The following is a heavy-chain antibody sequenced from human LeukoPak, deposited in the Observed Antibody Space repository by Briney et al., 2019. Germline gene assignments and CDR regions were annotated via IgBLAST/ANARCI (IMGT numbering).Heavy chain of an antibody. V-gene: IGHV1-24*01. CDR3: ATVGLVPAANYYYVDV. CDR2: FDPEDGET. Sequence: ASVKVSCKVSGYTLTELSMHWVRQAPGKGLEWMGGFDPEDGETIYAQKFQGRVTMTEDTSTDTAYMELSSLRSEDTAVYYCATVGLVPAANYYYVDVWGKGTTVTVSS. J-gene: IGHJ6*03. D-gene: IGHD2-2*01. CDR1: GYTLTELS.